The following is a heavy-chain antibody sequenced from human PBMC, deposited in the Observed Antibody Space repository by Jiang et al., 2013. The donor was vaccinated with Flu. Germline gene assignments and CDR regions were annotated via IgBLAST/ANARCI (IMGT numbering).Heavy chain of an antibody. D-gene: IGHD2-15*01. Sequence: GSGLVKPSETLSLTCIVSGGSVSNSNYYWSWLRQPPGKGLEWISYVYYIGSTNYSPSLKSRVTTSIDTSRNQFSLRVNSVTAADTAVYYCARTRYCRGGSCYFDGFDFWGQGTMVTVSS. J-gene: IGHJ3*01. CDR1: GGSVSNSNYY. CDR3: ARTRYCRGGSCYFDGFDF. CDR2: VYYIGST. V-gene: IGHV4-61*01.